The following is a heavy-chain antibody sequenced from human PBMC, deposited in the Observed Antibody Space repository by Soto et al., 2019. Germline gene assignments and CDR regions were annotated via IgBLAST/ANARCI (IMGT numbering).Heavy chain of an antibody. CDR1: GYTFTSYG. CDR3: ASLLAVPLPGGPPVVGAENYYYGMDV. Sequence: GASVKVSCKASGYTFTSYGISWVRQAPGQGLEWMGWISAYNGNTNYAQKLQGRVTMTTDTPTSTAYMELRSLRSDATAVYYCASLLAVPLPGGPPVVGAENYYYGMDVWGQGTTVTVSS. D-gene: IGHD2-15*01. V-gene: IGHV1-18*01. CDR2: ISAYNGNT. J-gene: IGHJ6*02.